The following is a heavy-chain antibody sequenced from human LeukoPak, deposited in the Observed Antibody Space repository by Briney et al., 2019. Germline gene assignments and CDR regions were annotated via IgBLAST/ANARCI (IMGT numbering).Heavy chain of an antibody. Sequence: PSQTLSLTCTVSGGSISSGGFYWSWIRQPPGKGLEWIGSIYYSGSTYYNPSLKSRVTISVDTSKNQFSLKLSSVTAADTAVYYCARDRSEVDDSSGALTFFDYWGQGTLVTVSS. CDR2: IYYSGST. V-gene: IGHV4-39*07. CDR1: GGSISSGGFY. CDR3: ARDRSEVDDSSGALTFFDY. D-gene: IGHD3-22*01. J-gene: IGHJ4*02.